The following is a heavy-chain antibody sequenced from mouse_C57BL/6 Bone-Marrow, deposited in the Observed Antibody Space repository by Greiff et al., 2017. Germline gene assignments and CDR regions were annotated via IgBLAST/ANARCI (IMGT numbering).Heavy chain of an antibody. CDR3: ARSPPIYYYGSSYAMDY. CDR2: INPSTGGT. V-gene: IGHV1-42*01. D-gene: IGHD1-1*01. Sequence: VQLQQSGPEPVKPGASVKISCKASGYSFTGYYMNWVKQSPEKSLEWIGEINPSTGGTTYTQKFKAKATLTVDKSSSTAYMQLKSLTSEDSAVYYCARSPPIYYYGSSYAMDYWGQGTSVTVSS. CDR1: GYSFTGYY. J-gene: IGHJ4*01.